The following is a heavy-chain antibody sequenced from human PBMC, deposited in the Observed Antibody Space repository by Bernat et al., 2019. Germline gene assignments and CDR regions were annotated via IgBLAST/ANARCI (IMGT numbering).Heavy chain of an antibody. CDR3: ARGEHNYRSNLLIDF. CDR1: GFTFSDYA. Sequence: QVQLVESGGGLVKPGGSLRLSCAASGFTFSDYAMPWIRQAPGKGLEWVSYISSTGKTKYYADSVKGRFTISRDNAKNSLYLQLNSLRAEDTAVYYCARGEHNYRSNLLIDFWGQGTLVTVSS. CDR2: ISSTGKTK. V-gene: IGHV3-11*01. D-gene: IGHD1-1*01. J-gene: IGHJ4*02.